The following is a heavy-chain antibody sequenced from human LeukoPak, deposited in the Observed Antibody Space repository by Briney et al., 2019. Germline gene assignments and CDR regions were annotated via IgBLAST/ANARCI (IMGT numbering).Heavy chain of an antibody. CDR2: ISYDGSNK. D-gene: IGHD3-22*01. J-gene: IGHJ4*02. Sequence: PGGSLRLSCAAYGFTFSSYAMHWVRQAPGKGLEWVAVISYDGSNKYYADSVKGRFTISRDNSKNTLYLQMNSLRAEGTAVYYCARGYYDSSGYSGLFDYWGQGTLVTVSS. CDR1: GFTFSSYA. CDR3: ARGYYDSSGYSGLFDY. V-gene: IGHV3-30-3*01.